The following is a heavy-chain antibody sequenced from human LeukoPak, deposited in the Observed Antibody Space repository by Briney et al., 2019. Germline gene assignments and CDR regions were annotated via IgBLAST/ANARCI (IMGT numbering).Heavy chain of an antibody. V-gene: IGHV3-7*01. Sequence: GGSLRLSCAASGFTFSSYWMSWVRQAPGKGLEWVANIKQDGSEKYYVDSVKGRFTISRDNAKNSLYLQMNSLRAEDTAVYYCAREGFLEWLLFPHYYYYYYMDVWGKGTTVTVSS. CDR3: AREGFLEWLLFPHYYYYYYMDV. CDR2: IKQDGSEK. CDR1: GFTFSSYW. D-gene: IGHD3-3*01. J-gene: IGHJ6*03.